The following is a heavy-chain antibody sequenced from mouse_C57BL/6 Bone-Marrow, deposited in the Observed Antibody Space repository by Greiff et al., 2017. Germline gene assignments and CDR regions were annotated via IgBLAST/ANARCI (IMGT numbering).Heavy chain of an antibody. CDR2: IDPETGGT. V-gene: IGHV1-15*01. CDR1: GYTFTDYE. J-gene: IGHJ2*01. CDR3: TRGAYYCDY. Sequence: VQLQESGAELVRPGASVTLSCKASGYTFTDYEMHWVKQTPVKGLEWIGAIDPETGGTAYNQKFKGKAILTADKSSSTAYMELRGLTSEDSAVYYCTRGAYYCDYGGQGTTLTVSS.